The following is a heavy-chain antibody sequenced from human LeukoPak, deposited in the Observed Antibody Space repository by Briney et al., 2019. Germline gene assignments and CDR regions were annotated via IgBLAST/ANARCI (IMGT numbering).Heavy chain of an antibody. CDR3: ASDGAYAVAV. J-gene: IGHJ6*02. D-gene: IGHD1-26*01. CDR2: INNDATRT. Sequence: GSLRLSCAASGSAFSRSWIHWVRQAPGKGLVWVSHINNDATRTTYADSVRGRFTISRDNAKNTVSLQMNSLRAEDTAVYYCASDGAYAVAVWGQGTTVTVSS. CDR1: GSAFSRSW. V-gene: IGHV3-74*01.